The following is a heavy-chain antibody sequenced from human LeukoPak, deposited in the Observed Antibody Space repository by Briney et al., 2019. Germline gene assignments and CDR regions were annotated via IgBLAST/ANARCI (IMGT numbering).Heavy chain of an antibody. D-gene: IGHD5-18*01. V-gene: IGHV3-30*18. CDR3: AKERLPSGYSFLIDF. CDR2: ISYDGPNK. CDR1: GFTFSSYG. Sequence: PGGSLRLSCAALGFTFSSYGMHWVRQAPGKGLEWVAVISYDGPNKYYADSVKGRFTISRDDSKSTLYLQMNSLRAEDTHVYYCAKERLPSGYSFLIDFWGQGTLVSVSS. J-gene: IGHJ4*02.